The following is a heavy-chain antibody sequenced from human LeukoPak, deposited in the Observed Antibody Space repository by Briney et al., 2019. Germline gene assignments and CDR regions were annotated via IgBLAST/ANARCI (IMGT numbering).Heavy chain of an antibody. V-gene: IGHV3-30-3*01. J-gene: IGHJ6*02. CDR2: ISYDGSNK. CDR1: GFTFSGYP. CDR3: ARDRSGSYPETYGMDV. Sequence: PGKSLRLSCAAPGFTFSGYPIHWVRQAPGKGLEWVAVISYDGSNKYYADSVKGRFTISRDNSKNTLYLQMNSLRAEDTAVYYCARDRSGSYPETYGMDVWGQGTTVTVSS. D-gene: IGHD1-26*01.